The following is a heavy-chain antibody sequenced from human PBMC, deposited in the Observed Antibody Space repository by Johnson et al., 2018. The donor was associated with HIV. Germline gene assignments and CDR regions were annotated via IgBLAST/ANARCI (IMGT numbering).Heavy chain of an antibody. V-gene: IGHV3-13*01. J-gene: IGHJ3*02. CDR2: IGTAGDT. Sequence: VQLVESGGDWVQPGGSLRLSCAASGFTFSIYDMHWVRQPPGKGLEWVSAIGTAGDTYYADSVKGRCTISRDNSKNTLYLQMNSLRAEDTAVYYCARACRDGYTCDVYDIWGQGTMLTVSS. D-gene: IGHD5-24*01. CDR3: ARACRDGYTCDVYDI. CDR1: GFTFSIYD.